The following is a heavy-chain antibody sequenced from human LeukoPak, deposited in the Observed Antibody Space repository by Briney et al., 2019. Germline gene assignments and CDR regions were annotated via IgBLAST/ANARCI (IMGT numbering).Heavy chain of an antibody. CDR2: IYYSGST. CDR3: ARTIGGYYTTPFDY. V-gene: IGHV4-39*07. Sequence: SETLSLTCTVSGGSIGSSSYYWGWIRQPPGKGLEWIGSIYYSGSTYYNPSLKSRVTISVDTSKNQFSLKLSSVTAADTAVYYCARTIGGYYTTPFDYWGQGTLVTVSS. J-gene: IGHJ4*02. D-gene: IGHD3-3*01. CDR1: GGSIGSSSYY.